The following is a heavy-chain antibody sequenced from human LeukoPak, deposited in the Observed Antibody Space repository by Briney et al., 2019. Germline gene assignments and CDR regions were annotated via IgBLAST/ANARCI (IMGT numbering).Heavy chain of an antibody. CDR1: GYRFTSYW. Sequence: GAPLKISCEGSGYRFTSYWIGWVRQMPGKGLAWMGIIYPGDSDTRYSPSFQGQVTISADKSISTAYLQWSSLKASDTAMYYCARHGGRYCSSTSCYKYNSFDPWGQGTLLTVSS. D-gene: IGHD2-2*02. CDR3: ARHGGRYCSSTSCYKYNSFDP. J-gene: IGHJ5*02. V-gene: IGHV5-51*01. CDR2: IYPGDSDT.